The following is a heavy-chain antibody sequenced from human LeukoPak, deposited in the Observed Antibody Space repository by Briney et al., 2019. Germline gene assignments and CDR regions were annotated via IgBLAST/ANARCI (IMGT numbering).Heavy chain of an antibody. J-gene: IGHJ4*02. D-gene: IGHD4-17*01. CDR3: AKDGDDYGAPDY. CDR1: GFTFDDYA. CDR2: ISGNGGST. Sequence: GGSLRLSCAASGFTFDDYAMDWVRQAPGKGLEWVSLISGNGGSTYYADSVKGRFTISRDNSKNSLYLQMNSLRTEDTALSYCAKDGDDYGAPDYWGQGTLVTVSS. V-gene: IGHV3-43*02.